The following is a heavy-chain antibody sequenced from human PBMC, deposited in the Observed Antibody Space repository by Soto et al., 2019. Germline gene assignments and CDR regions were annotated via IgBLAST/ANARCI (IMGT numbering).Heavy chain of an antibody. V-gene: IGHV2-5*02. CDR2: IYWDDDK. CDR3: AHSLTYLDSSGHEGPLDY. Sequence: QITLKESGPTLVKPTQTLTLTCTFSGFSLSTSGVGVGWIRQPPGKALEWLALIYWDDDKRYSPSLKSRLTHTKDNSKKQVVLKMNHMDPVDTATYYCAHSLTYLDSSGHEGPLDYWGQGTLVTVSS. CDR1: GFSLSTSGVG. D-gene: IGHD3-22*01. J-gene: IGHJ4*02.